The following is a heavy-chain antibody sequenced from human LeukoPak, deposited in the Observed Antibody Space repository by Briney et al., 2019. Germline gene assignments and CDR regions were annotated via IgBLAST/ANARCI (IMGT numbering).Heavy chain of an antibody. V-gene: IGHV3-23*01. Sequence: HPGGSLRLSCAASGFTFSSYAMSWVRQAPGKGLEWVSAISGSGGSTYHADSVKGRFTISRDNSKNTLYLQMNSLRAEDTAVYYCAKVKKRLYLLVYFDYWGQGTLVTVSS. CDR3: AKVKKRLYLLVYFDY. J-gene: IGHJ4*02. CDR1: GFTFSSYA. CDR2: ISGSGGST. D-gene: IGHD3-16*02.